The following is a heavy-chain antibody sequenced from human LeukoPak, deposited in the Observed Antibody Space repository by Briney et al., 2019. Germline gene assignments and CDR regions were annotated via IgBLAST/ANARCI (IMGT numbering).Heavy chain of an antibody. CDR3: AKAPATGEGYYFYYMDV. CDR2: VNGRGATT. V-gene: IGHV3-23*01. J-gene: IGHJ6*03. CDR1: GFTFSDYA. D-gene: IGHD7-27*01. Sequence: PGGSLRLSCAASGFASGFTFSDYAVSWVRQAPGKGPEWVASVNGRGATTYYADSVRGRFTISRDNSKNTVYLQMISLGADDTAVYFCAKAPATGEGYYFYYMDVWGKGTTVTVSS.